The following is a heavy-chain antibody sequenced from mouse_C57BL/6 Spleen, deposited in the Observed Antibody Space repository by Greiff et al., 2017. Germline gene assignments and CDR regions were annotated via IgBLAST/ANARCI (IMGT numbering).Heavy chain of an antibody. CDR2: IYPRSGNT. CDR3: ARKENYGSTIIDFDY. Sequence: QVQLQQSGAELVRPGASVKLSCKASGYTFTSYGISWVKQRTGQGLEWIGEIYPRSGNTYYNEKFKGKATLTADKSSRTAYMELRSLTSEDSAVYVCARKENYGSTIIDFDYWGQGTTLTVSS. J-gene: IGHJ2*01. D-gene: IGHD1-1*01. CDR1: GYTFTSYG. V-gene: IGHV1-81*01.